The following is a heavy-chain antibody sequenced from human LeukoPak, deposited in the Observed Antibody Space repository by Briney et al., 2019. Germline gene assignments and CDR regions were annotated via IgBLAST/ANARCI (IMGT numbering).Heavy chain of an antibody. Sequence: PSETLSLTCTVSGGSISSYYWSWIRQPPGKGLEWIGEINHSGSTNYNPSLKSRVTISVDTSKNQFSLRLTSVTAADMAVYYCARDWSPDYWGQGILVTVSS. J-gene: IGHJ4*02. CDR1: GGSISSYY. CDR3: ARDWSPDY. CDR2: INHSGST. V-gene: IGHV4-34*01.